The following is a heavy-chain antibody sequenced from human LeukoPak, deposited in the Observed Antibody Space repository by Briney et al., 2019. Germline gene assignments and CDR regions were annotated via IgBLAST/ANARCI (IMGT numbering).Heavy chain of an antibody. CDR1: GFTFSSSG. J-gene: IGHJ3*02. D-gene: IGHD3-3*01. Sequence: PGGSLRLSCAASGFTFSSSGMHWVRQAPGKGLEWVSAISGSGGSTYYADSVKGRFTISRDNSKNTLYLQMNSLRAEDTAVYYCAKEIGGFDAFDIWGQGTMVTVSS. V-gene: IGHV3-23*01. CDR3: AKEIGGFDAFDI. CDR2: ISGSGGST.